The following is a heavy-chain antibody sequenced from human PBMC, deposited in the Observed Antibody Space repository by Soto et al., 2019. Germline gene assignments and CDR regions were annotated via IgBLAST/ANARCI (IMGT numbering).Heavy chain of an antibody. CDR3: AREDSITMVRAPWFDP. J-gene: IGHJ5*02. CDR1: GGSISSGGYY. V-gene: IGHV4-31*03. CDR2: IYYSGST. D-gene: IGHD3-10*01. Sequence: QVQLQESGPGLVKPSQTLSLTCTVSGGSISSGGYYWSWIRQHPGKGLEWIGYIYYSGSTYYNPSLKSRVTISVATSKNQFSLKLSSVTAADTAVYYCAREDSITMVRAPWFDPWGQGTLVTVAS.